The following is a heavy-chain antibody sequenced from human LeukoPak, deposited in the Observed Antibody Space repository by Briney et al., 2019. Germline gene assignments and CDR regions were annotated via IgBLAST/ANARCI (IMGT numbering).Heavy chain of an antibody. Sequence: SETLSLTCTVSGGSISSGDYYWSWIRQPPGKGLEWIGYIYYSGSTYYNPSLKSRVTISVDTSKHQFSLKLSSVTAADTAVYYCARAGFGELGYFDYRGQGTLVTVSS. D-gene: IGHD3-10*01. V-gene: IGHV4-30-4*01. CDR2: IYYSGST. CDR3: ARAGFGELGYFDY. J-gene: IGHJ4*02. CDR1: GGSISSGDYY.